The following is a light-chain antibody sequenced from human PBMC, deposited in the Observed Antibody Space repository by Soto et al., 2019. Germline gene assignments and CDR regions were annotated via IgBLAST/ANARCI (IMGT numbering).Light chain of an antibody. V-gene: IGLV7-46*01. Sequence: QAVVTQEPSLTVSPGGTVTLTCGSSTGLVTSGHYPHGFQLKPGQAPRTLIYDTSIKHSWTPARFSGSLLGGKAALTLSGAQPEDEADYYCLVIFTGVGEVFGTGTKVTVL. CDR2: DTS. J-gene: IGLJ1*01. CDR1: TGLVTSGHY. CDR3: LVIFTGVGEV.